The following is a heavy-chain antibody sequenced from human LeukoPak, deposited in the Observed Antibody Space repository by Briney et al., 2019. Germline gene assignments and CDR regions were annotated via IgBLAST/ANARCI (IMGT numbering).Heavy chain of an antibody. CDR3: ARDWAAYGYSTDY. Sequence: ASVKVSCKASVGTFSSYAISWVRQAPGQGLEWMGGIIPIFGTANYAQKFQGRVTITADESTSTAYMELSSLRSEDTAVYYCARDWAAYGYSTDYWGQGTLVTVSS. CDR2: IIPIFGTA. J-gene: IGHJ4*02. D-gene: IGHD5-18*01. V-gene: IGHV1-69*13. CDR1: VGTFSSYA.